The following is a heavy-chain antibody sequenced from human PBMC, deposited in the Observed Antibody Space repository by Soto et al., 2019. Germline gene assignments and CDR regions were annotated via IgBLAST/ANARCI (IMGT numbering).Heavy chain of an antibody. V-gene: IGHV3-66*01. CDR1: GFTVSSNY. Sequence: GGSLRLSCAASGFTVSSNYMSWVRQAPGKGLEWVSVIYSGGSTYSADSVKDRFTISRDNSKNTLYLQMNSLRVEDTAVYYCARSGSPSQSHFDFWGQGTLVTVSS. CDR3: ARSGSPSQSHFDF. CDR2: IYSGGST. J-gene: IGHJ4*02.